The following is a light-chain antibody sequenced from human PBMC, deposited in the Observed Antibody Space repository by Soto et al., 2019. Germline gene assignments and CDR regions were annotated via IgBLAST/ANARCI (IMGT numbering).Light chain of an antibody. V-gene: IGKV1-9*01. J-gene: IGKJ5*01. CDR2: PAS. CDR1: QDISTH. Sequence: SQLTQSPSSLSASVGDRFTISCLAIQDISTHLAWFSQKPGRAPQLLIYPASTLHSGVPSRFRGSGSGTDFTLTISSLQPEDFDTYYCQHLNTYPITFGPGTRLEIK. CDR3: QHLNTYPIT.